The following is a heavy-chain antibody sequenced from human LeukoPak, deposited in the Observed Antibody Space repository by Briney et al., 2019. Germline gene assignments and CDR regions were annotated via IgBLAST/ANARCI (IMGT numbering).Heavy chain of an antibody. CDR1: GGSFSGYY. D-gene: IGHD3-22*01. CDR3: ARGRVGYDSSGYYFPAHYFDY. J-gene: IGHJ4*02. CDR2: INHSGST. V-gene: IGHV4-34*01. Sequence: SETLSLTCAVYGGSFSGYYWSWIRQPPRKGLEWIGEINHSGSTNYNPSLKSRVTISVDTSKNQFSLKLSSVTAADTAVYYCARGRVGYDSSGYYFPAHYFDYWGQGTLVTVSS.